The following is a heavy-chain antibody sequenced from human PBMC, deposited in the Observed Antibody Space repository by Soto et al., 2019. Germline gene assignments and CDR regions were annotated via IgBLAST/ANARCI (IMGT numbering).Heavy chain of an antibody. Sequence: ASVKVSCKASGYTFTSYGMSWVRQAPGQGLEWMGWISAYNGNTNYAQKLQGRVTMTTDTSTSTAYMELRSLRYDDTAVYYCARDDLPAAPTYYYYGMDVWGQGTTITVSS. D-gene: IGHD6-25*01. CDR2: ISAYNGNT. J-gene: IGHJ6*02. CDR1: GYTFTSYG. CDR3: ARDDLPAAPTYYYYGMDV. V-gene: IGHV1-18*04.